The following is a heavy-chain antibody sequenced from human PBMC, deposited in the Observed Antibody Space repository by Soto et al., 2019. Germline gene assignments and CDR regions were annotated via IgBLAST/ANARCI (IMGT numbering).Heavy chain of an antibody. CDR3: ARGVFYYGSGIYYYYMDV. CDR2: ISYDGSNK. Sequence: GGSLRLSCAASGFTFSSYAIHWVRQAPGKGLEWVAVISYDGSNKYYADSVKGRFTISRDNSKNSLYLQMNSLRAGDTAVYYCARGVFYYGSGIYYYYMDVWGRGTTVTVSS. CDR1: GFTFSSYA. J-gene: IGHJ6*03. D-gene: IGHD3-10*01. V-gene: IGHV3-30*14.